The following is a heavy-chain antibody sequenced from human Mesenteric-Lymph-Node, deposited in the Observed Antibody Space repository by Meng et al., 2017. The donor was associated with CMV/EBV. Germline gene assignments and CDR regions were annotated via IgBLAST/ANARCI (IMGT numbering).Heavy chain of an antibody. V-gene: IGHV4-59*01. CDR1: GGSISSYY. J-gene: IGHJ6*02. CDR3: ARDTGLQGYGLDV. D-gene: IGHD4-11*01. CDR2: IYYSGDT. Sequence: GSLRLSCTVSGGSISSYYWSWIRQPPGKGLEWIGYIYYSGDTSYNPSLKSRVTLSIDTSKNQFSLKLNSVTAVDTAVYYCARDTGLQGYGLDVWGQGTTVTVSS.